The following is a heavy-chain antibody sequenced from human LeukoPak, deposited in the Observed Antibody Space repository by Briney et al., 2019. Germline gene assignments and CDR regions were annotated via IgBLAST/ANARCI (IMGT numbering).Heavy chain of an antibody. Sequence: KISCKGSGYSFTSYAISWVRQAPGQGLEWMGRIIPILGIANYAQKFQGRVTITADKSTSTAYMELSSLRSEDTAVYYCASEMASITGTLMGFDYWGQGTLVTVSS. J-gene: IGHJ4*02. CDR3: ASEMASITGTLMGFDY. D-gene: IGHD1-7*01. CDR1: GYSFTSYA. V-gene: IGHV1-69*04. CDR2: IIPILGIA.